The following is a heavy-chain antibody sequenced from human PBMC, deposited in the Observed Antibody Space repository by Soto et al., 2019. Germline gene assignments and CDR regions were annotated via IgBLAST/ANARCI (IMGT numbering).Heavy chain of an antibody. J-gene: IGHJ6*02. D-gene: IGHD3-9*01. V-gene: IGHV4-31*11. CDR1: GGSISSGGYY. CDR2: IYYSGST. CDR3: ARDHYVYDILTGYGYYYGMDV. Sequence: SETLSLTCAVSGGSISSGGYYWSWIRQHPGKGLEWIGYIYYSGSTYYNPSLKSRVTISVDTSKNQFSLKLSSVTAADTAVYYCARDHYVYDILTGYGYYYGMDVWGQGTTVTVSS.